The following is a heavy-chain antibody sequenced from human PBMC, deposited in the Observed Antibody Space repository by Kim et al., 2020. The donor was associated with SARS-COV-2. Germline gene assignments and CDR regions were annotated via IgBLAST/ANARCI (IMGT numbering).Heavy chain of an antibody. J-gene: IGHJ5*02. CDR2: IYYSGST. CDR3: ARVGDGWRFDP. D-gene: IGHD1-26*01. CDR1: GGSISSGGYY. Sequence: SETLSLTCTVSGGSISSGGYYWSWIRQHPGKGLEWIGYIYYSGSTYYNPSLKSRVTISVDTSKNQFSLKLSSLTAADTAVYYCARVGDGWRFDPWGQGTLVTVSS. V-gene: IGHV4-31*03.